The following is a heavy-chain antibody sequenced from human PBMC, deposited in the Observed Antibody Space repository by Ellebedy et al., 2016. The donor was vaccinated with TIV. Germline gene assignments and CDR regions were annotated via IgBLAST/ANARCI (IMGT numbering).Heavy chain of an antibody. CDR1: GFTFSTYA. Sequence: PGGSLRLSCAASGFTFSTYAMHWVRQAPGQGLEWVALISNDGDIAYYADSVKGRFTISRDNSNNTLYLQMNSLRAEDTAVYYSARGGPFTVIEVDIRSPAENWGQGTLVTVSS. CDR2: ISNDGDIA. CDR3: ARGGPFTVIEVDIRSPAEN. J-gene: IGHJ4*02. D-gene: IGHD3-22*01. V-gene: IGHV3-30-3*01.